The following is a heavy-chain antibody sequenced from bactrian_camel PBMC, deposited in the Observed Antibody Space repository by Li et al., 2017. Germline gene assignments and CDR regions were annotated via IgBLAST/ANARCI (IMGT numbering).Heavy chain of an antibody. V-gene: IGHV3S53*01. J-gene: IGHJ4*01. CDR2: IADNGAT. CDR1: GSDPRSNG. D-gene: IGHD1*01. Sequence: QVQLVESGGGSVQPGGILRLSCAVSGSDPRSNGRCMVWFRQAPGKEREGVAAIADNGATSYADSVKGRFTISRDNAKNTMYLQMNSLKPEDTATYFCAAVESPTSYGGPWLSFAIFGNFHDWGQGTQVTVS. CDR3: AAVESPTSYGGPWLSFAIFGNFHD.